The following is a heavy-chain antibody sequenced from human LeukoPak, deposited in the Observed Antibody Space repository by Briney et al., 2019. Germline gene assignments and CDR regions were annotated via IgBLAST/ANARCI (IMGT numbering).Heavy chain of an antibody. CDR2: ISSSGSTI. D-gene: IGHD3-10*01. J-gene: IGHJ3*02. CDR1: GFTFSSYE. V-gene: IGHV3-48*03. Sequence: GGSLRLSCAASGFTFSSYEMNWVRQAPGKGLEWVSYISSSGSTIYYADSVKGRFTISRDNAKNSLYLQMNSLRAEDTALYYCAKAPFFGDGDAFDIWGQGTMVTVSS. CDR3: AKAPFFGDGDAFDI.